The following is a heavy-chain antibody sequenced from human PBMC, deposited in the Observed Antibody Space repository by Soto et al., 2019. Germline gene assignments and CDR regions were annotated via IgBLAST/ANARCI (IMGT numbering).Heavy chain of an antibody. CDR2: INGAGSDT. Sequence: PGGSLRLSCVAYGFNANSYWMHWVRQAPGKGLVWVSRINGAGSDTTSAESVKGRLTISRDNAKNTVYLQMSSLKAEDTGVYYCTRGASGYGKFDIWGQGTQVTVSS. CDR1: GFNANSYW. J-gene: IGHJ4*02. D-gene: IGHD6-25*01. V-gene: IGHV3-74*03. CDR3: TRGASGYGKFDI.